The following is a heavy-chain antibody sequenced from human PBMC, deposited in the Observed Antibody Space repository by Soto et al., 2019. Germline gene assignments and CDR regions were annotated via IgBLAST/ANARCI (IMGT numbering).Heavy chain of an antibody. J-gene: IGHJ4*02. D-gene: IGHD3-22*01. V-gene: IGHV4-30-2*01. Sequence: PSETLCLTCAVAGGSISGGGYSWSWIRQPPGKGLEWIGYIYHSGSTYYNPSLKSRVTISVDRSKNQFSLKLSSVTAADTAVYYCARVGRNYDSGVWGGYFEYWGQGTLVTVSS. CDR1: GGSISGGGYS. CDR3: ARVGRNYDSGVWGGYFEY. CDR2: IYHSGST.